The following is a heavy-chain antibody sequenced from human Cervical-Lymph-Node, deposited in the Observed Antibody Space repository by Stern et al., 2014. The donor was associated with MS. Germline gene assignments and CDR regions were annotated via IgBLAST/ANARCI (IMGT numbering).Heavy chain of an antibody. CDR1: GFTFRTYS. Sequence: EVHLVESGGGLEQPGGSLRLSCEASGFTFRTYSMNWVRQAPGKGLEWLSYISGSGDAVYYADSVKGRFTISRDNAKNSLYLQLNSLRDDDTAIYYCARVYGDYRADYWGQGTLVTVSS. CDR3: ARVYGDYRADY. D-gene: IGHD4-17*01. J-gene: IGHJ4*02. V-gene: IGHV3-48*02. CDR2: ISGSGDAV.